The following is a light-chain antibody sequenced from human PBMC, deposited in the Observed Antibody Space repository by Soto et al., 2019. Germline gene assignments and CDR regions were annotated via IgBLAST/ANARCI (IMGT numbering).Light chain of an antibody. V-gene: IGLV2-14*01. CDR2: DVS. J-gene: IGLJ1*01. CDR3: YSYTSSSTYF. CDR1: SSDVGAYNY. Sequence: QSVLTQPASVSGSPGQSITISCTGTSSDVGAYNYVSWYQQHPAKVPKLMIYDVSNRPSGVSDRFSGSKSGNTASLTISGLQAEEEADYYCYSYTSSSTYFSGPGTKFTVL.